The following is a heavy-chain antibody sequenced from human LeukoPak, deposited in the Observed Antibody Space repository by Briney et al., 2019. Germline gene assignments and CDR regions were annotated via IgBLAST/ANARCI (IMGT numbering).Heavy chain of an antibody. V-gene: IGHV4-39*01. D-gene: IGHD3-10*01. CDR1: GGSISSSSYY. CDR2: IYYSGST. J-gene: IGHJ4*02. Sequence: SETLSLTGTVSGGSISSSSYYWGWIRQPPGKGLEWIGSIYYSGSTYYNPSLKSRVTISVDTSNNQFSLKLSSVTAADTAVYYCATPKIYYGADFWGQGTLVTVSS. CDR3: ATPKIYYGADF.